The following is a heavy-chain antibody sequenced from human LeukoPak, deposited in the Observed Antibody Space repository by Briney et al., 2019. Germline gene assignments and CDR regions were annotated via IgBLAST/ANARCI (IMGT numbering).Heavy chain of an antibody. V-gene: IGHV4-39*01. CDR2: IYYSGST. CDR3: ARDSPRNYYDSSGFDY. CDR1: GGSISSSSYY. D-gene: IGHD3-22*01. J-gene: IGHJ4*02. Sequence: SETLSLTCTVSGGSISSSSYYWGWIRQPPGKGLEWMGSIYYSGSTYYNPSLKSRVTISVDTSKNQFSLKLSSVTAADTAVYYCARDSPRNYYDSSGFDYWGQGTLVTVSS.